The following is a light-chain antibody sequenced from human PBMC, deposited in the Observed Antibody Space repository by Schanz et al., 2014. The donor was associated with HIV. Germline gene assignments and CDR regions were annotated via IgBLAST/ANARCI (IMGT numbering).Light chain of an antibody. CDR2: DVS. CDR3: SSYTSINTYV. J-gene: IGLJ1*01. V-gene: IGLV2-14*03. Sequence: QSALTQPASVSGSPGQSITISCTGTSSDVGGYNYVSWYQQHPGKAPKLMIYDVSNRPSGVSNRFSGSKSGNTASLTISGLQAEDEADYYCSSYTSINTYVFGIGTKLTVL. CDR1: SSDVGGYNY.